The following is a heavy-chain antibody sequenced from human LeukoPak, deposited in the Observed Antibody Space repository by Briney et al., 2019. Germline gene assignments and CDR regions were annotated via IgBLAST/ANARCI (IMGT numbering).Heavy chain of an antibody. J-gene: IGHJ4*02. Sequence: SETLSLTCTVSGGSISSSSYYWGWIRPPPGKGLEWIGSIYYSGSTYYNPSLKSRVTISVDTSKNQFSLKLSSVTAADTAVYYCARRDRIAGLGNDYWGQGTLVTVSS. CDR2: IYYSGST. CDR1: GGSISSSSYY. V-gene: IGHV4-39*01. CDR3: ARRDRIAGLGNDY. D-gene: IGHD6-13*01.